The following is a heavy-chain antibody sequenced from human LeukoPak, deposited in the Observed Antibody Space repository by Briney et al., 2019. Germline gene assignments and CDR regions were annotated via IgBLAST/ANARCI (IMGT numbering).Heavy chain of an antibody. V-gene: IGHV4-31*03. Sequence: PSETLSLTCTVSGGSISSGGYYWSWIRQHPGKGLEWIGYIYYSGSTYYNPSLKSRVTISVDTSKNQFSLKLSSVTAADTAVYYCARSGYCSSTSCYFDYGGHGTLVTVSS. J-gene: IGHJ4*01. CDR3: ARSGYCSSTSCYFDY. CDR2: IYYSGST. CDR1: GGSISSGGYY. D-gene: IGHD2-2*01.